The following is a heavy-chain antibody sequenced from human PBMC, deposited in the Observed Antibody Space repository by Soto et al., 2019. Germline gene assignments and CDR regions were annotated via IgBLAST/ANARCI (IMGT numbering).Heavy chain of an antibody. CDR1: GGSISSGGYY. V-gene: IGHV4-31*03. J-gene: IGHJ5*02. D-gene: IGHD6-6*01. CDR3: ARVSSSVYNWFDP. CDR2: IYYSGST. Sequence: KASETLSLTCTDSGGSISSGGYYWSWIRQHPGKGLEWIGYIYYSGSTYYNPSLKSRVTISVDTSKNQFSLKLSSVTAADTAVYYCARVSSSVYNWFDPWGQGTLVTVSS.